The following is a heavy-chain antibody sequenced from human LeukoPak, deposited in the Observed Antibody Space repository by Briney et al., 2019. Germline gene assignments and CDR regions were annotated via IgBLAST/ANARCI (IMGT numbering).Heavy chain of an antibody. J-gene: IGHJ2*01. V-gene: IGHV3-21*01. CDR3: ARGGSIRGLINWYFDL. CDR2: ITTSGNNL. CDR1: GFTFSNFP. Sequence: PGGSLRLSCAASGFTFSNFPMNWVRQAPGKGLEWVSSITTSGNNLYYADSTQGRLTIFRDNAKNSLYLRIKSLRDEGTAVYYCARGGSIRGLINWYFDLWGRGTLVTVSS. D-gene: IGHD3/OR15-3a*01.